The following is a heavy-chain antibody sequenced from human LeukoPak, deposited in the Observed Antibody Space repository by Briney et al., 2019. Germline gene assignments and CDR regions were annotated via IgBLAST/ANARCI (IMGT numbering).Heavy chain of an antibody. D-gene: IGHD2-15*01. J-gene: IGHJ4*02. CDR3: ARLAGYYFDY. CDR2: IYSGGST. CDR1: GFTVSSNY. V-gene: IGHV3-53*01. Sequence: PGGSLRRSCAASGFTVSSNYMSWVRQAPGKGLEWVSVIYSGGSTYYADSVKGRFTISRDNSKNTLYLQMNSLRAEDTAVYYCARLAGYYFDYWGQGTLVTVSS.